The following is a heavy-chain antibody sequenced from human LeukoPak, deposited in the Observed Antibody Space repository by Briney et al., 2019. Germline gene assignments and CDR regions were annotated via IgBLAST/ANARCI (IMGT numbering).Heavy chain of an antibody. V-gene: IGHV4-59*01. CDR3: ARGGDYDSSGLYNDGFDI. D-gene: IGHD3-22*01. J-gene: IGHJ3*02. Sequence: SETLSLTCTVSGGSISTYYWTWIRQPPGKGLEWFGYIYYSGNTNYNPSLKSRVTISVDTSKNQFSLKLSSVTAADTAVYYCARGGDYDSSGLYNDGFDIWGQGTMVTVSS. CDR2: IYYSGNT. CDR1: GGSISTYY.